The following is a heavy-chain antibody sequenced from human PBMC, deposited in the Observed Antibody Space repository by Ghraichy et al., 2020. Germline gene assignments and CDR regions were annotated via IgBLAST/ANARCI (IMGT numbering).Heavy chain of an antibody. D-gene: IGHD3-22*01. CDR2: ITDTGAT. CDR3: ARGKLTNYDTSGYYDIFDI. Sequence: GGSLRLSCVASRFTFSSYAMNWVRQAPGKGLEWVSVITDTGATFYADSVKGRFTISRDNSRNTVFLQMISLRGEDTAIYYCARGKLTNYDTSGYYDIFDIWGQGTMVSVSS. V-gene: IGHV3-23*01. CDR1: RFTFSSYA. J-gene: IGHJ3*02.